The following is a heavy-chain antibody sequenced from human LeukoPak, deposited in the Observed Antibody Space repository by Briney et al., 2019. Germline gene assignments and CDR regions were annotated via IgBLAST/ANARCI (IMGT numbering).Heavy chain of an antibody. CDR1: GFTFSSYA. CDR3: AREPSYSSSWYTSCDY. Sequence: GGSLRLSCAASGFTFSSYAMNWVRQAPGKGLEWVSYITLSSSTIYYADSVKGRFTISRDNAKNSVYLQMNSLRAEDTAVYFCAREPSYSSSWYTSCDYWGQGTLVTVSS. J-gene: IGHJ4*02. V-gene: IGHV3-48*01. CDR2: ITLSSSTI. D-gene: IGHD6-13*01.